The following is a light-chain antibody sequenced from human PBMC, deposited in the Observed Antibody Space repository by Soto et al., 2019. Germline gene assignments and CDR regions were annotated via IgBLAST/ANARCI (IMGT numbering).Light chain of an antibody. CDR3: SACTARSTLV. CDR2: EVR. V-gene: IGLV2-14*01. J-gene: IGLJ3*02. CDR1: MRDVGAYNL. Sequence: QSALTQPASVSGSAGQSITISCSGTMRDVGAYNLVSWYQQHPGTAPKLIIYEVRNRPSDISSRFSGSRSGNTASLTISGLQPEDEGDYYCSACTARSTLVFGGGTKLTVL.